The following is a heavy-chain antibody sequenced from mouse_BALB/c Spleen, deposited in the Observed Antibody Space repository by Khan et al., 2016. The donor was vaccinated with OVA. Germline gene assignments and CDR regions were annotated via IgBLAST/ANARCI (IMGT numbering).Heavy chain of an antibody. Sequence: EVQLQESGAELVKPGASVKLSCTASGFTIKDTYIHWVKQRPEQGLEWIGRIDPANGHTKYDPKFQGKATLTADTSSNTAYLQLISLTSEDTAVYYGTRPIYYYDALDYWGQGTSVAVSS. CDR3: TRPIYYYDALDY. D-gene: IGHD1-1*01. V-gene: IGHV14-3*02. CDR1: GFTIKDTY. J-gene: IGHJ4*01. CDR2: IDPANGHT.